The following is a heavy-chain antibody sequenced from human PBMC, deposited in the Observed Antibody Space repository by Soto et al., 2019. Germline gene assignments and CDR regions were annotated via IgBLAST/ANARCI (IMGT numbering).Heavy chain of an antibody. D-gene: IGHD3-3*01. CDR2: IYYSGST. Sequence: SETLSLTCTVSGGSISSGDYYWSWIRQPPGKGLEWIGYIYYSGSTYYNPSLKSRVTISVDTSKNQFSLKLSSVTAADTAVYYCASYAFWSGYRTGEFDSWGQGTLVTVSS. CDR3: ASYAFWSGYRTGEFDS. CDR1: GGSISSGDYY. V-gene: IGHV4-30-4*01. J-gene: IGHJ4*02.